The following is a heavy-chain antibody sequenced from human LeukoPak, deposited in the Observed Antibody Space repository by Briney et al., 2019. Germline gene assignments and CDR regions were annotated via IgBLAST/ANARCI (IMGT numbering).Heavy chain of an antibody. CDR3: ARDPGGSGSWGAFDI. J-gene: IGHJ3*02. CDR2: IKPDGGDK. Sequence: GGSLRLSCVASGCTFSSHWMAWVRQAPGKGLERVADIKPDGGDKYYVDSVQGRLTISRANSKNSLYLDMNSLRAEDTDVYYCARDPGGSGSWGAFDIWGQGTMVIV. V-gene: IGHV3-7*01. D-gene: IGHD3-10*01. CDR1: GCTFSSHW.